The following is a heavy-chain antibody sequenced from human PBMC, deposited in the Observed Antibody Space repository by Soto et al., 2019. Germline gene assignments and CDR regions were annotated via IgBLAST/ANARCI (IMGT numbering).Heavy chain of an antibody. V-gene: IGHV1-69*01. CDR1: GGTFSSYA. J-gene: IGHJ4*02. Sequence: QVQLLQSGAEVKKPGSSVTVSCKSSGGTFSSYAISWVRQAPGQGLEWMGGIIPIFGTANYAQKFQGRVTITADESTSAANMELSSLRSEDTVVYYCSRECSSSGSYKLCYWGQVPLVTVSS. CDR3: SRECSSSGSYKLCY. D-gene: IGHD3-10*01. CDR2: IIPIFGTA.